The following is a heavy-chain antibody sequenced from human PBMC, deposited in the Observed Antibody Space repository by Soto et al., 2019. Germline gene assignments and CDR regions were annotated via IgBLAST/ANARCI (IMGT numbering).Heavy chain of an antibody. CDR2: ISYDGSNK. D-gene: IGHD3-3*01. CDR1: GFTFSSYA. J-gene: IGHJ6*02. CDR3: ARDISRYYDFWSGQKAPGYYYGMDV. Sequence: GSLRLSCAASGFTFSSYAMHWVRQAPGKGLEWVAVISYDGSNKYCADSVKGRFTISRDNSKNTLYLQMNSLRAEDTAVYYCARDISRYYDFWSGQKAPGYYYGMDVWGQGTTVTVSS. V-gene: IGHV3-30-3*01.